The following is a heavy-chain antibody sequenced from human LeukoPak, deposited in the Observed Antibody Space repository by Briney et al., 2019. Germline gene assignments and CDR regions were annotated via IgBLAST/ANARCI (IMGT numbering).Heavy chain of an antibody. D-gene: IGHD3-10*01. CDR2: IYYTGST. Sequence: SETLSLTCTVSGGSISNYHWTWIRQPPGKGLEWIGYIYYTGSTNYNPSLKSPVTISIDTSKNQFFLELNSVTAADTAVYYCARLGLVRGAGHYYFMDVWGTGTTVTVSS. V-gene: IGHV4-59*01. CDR3: ARLGLVRGAGHYYFMDV. J-gene: IGHJ6*04. CDR1: GGSISNYH.